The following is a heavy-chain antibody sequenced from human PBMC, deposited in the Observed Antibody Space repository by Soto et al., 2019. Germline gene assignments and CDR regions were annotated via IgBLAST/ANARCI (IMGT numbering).Heavy chain of an antibody. Sequence: RGSLRLSCADSGFTVTDYGTHCVRQAQGKGLEWVAVISYDGSNKDYADYVKGRFTISRDNSKTRLYLQMNSLRAEDTAVYYCAKDTYYHDSSGYYVFDYWGQGTLVTVSS. D-gene: IGHD3-22*01. CDR3: AKDTYYHDSSGYYVFDY. CDR1: GFTVTDYG. J-gene: IGHJ4*02. V-gene: IGHV3-30*18. CDR2: ISYDGSNK.